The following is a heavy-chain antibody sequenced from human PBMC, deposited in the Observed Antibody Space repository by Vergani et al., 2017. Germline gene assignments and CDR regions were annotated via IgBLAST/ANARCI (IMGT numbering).Heavy chain of an antibody. CDR2: IKQDGSEK. V-gene: IGHV3-7*01. CDR3: ARDLGDV. J-gene: IGHJ6*04. CDR1: GFTFSNSA. Sequence: EVHLLESGGGLVQSGGSLRLSCAASGFTFSNSAVSWVRQAPGRGLAWVANIKQDGSEKYYVDSVKGRFTISRDNAKNSLYLQMKSLRAEDTAVYYCARDLGDVWGKGTTVTVSS.